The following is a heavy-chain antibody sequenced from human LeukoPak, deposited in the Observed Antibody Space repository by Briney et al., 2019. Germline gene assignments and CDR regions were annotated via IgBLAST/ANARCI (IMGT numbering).Heavy chain of an antibody. CDR1: GYTFTSYG. CDR3: ASSDSRYSSGWDAFDI. V-gene: IGHV1-18*04. J-gene: IGHJ3*02. Sequence: ASVKVSCKASGYTFTSYGISGVRQAPGQGLEWMGWINAYNGNTNYAQKLQGRVTITTDTSTSTAYMELRSLRSDDTAVYYCASSDSRYSSGWDAFDIWGQGTMVTVSS. D-gene: IGHD6-19*01. CDR2: INAYNGNT.